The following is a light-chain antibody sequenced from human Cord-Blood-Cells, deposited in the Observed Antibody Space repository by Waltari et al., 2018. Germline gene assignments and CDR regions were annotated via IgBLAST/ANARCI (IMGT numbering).Light chain of an antibody. CDR2: EVS. J-gene: IGLJ3*02. V-gene: IGLV2-8*01. Sequence: QSALTQPPSASGSPGQSVTISCTGTSSDVGGYNYVSWYQQHPGKAPKLMIYEVSKRPSGVPDRFSVSKSGNTASRTVSGLQAEDEADYYCSSYAGSNNLGVFGGGTKLTVL. CDR1: SSDVGGYNY. CDR3: SSYAGSNNLGV.